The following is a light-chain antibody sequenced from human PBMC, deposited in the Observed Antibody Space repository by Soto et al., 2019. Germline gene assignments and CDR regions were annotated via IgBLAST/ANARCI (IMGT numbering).Light chain of an antibody. J-gene: IGLJ1*01. Sequence: QSVLTQPRSVSGSPGQSVTISCTGTSSDVGGYNYVSWYQQHPGKAPKFMIYDVSKRPSGVPDRFSGSKSGNTASLTISSLQAEDEANYYCCSYVGSYTFVFGTGTKLTVL. CDR3: CSYVGSYTFV. CDR1: SSDVGGYNY. CDR2: DVS. V-gene: IGLV2-11*01.